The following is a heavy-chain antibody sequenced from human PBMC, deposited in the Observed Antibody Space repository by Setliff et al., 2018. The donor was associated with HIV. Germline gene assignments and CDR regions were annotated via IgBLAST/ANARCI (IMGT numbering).Heavy chain of an antibody. CDR2: ISPYNGNT. J-gene: IGHJ1*01. CDR3: ARDWEARADYYDTSGQAQYFQH. Sequence: ASVKVSCKASGYTFTNFGITWVRQAPGQGLEWMGWISPYNGNTNYAQKLQGRVTMTRDTSTSTVYMELSSLRSEDTAVYYCARDWEARADYYDTSGQAQYFQHWGQGTLVTVSS. CDR1: GYTFTNFG. V-gene: IGHV1-18*01. D-gene: IGHD3-22*01.